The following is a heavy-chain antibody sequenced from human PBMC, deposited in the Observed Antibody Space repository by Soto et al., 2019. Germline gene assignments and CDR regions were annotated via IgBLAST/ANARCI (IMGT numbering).Heavy chain of an antibody. Sequence: QVQLVESGGGVVQPGRSLRLSCAASGFTFSSYAMHWVRQAPGKGLEWVAVISYDGSNKYYADSVKGRFTISRDNSKNTLYLQKNSLRAEDTAVYYCAVRDYWGQGTLVTVSS. CDR2: ISYDGSNK. J-gene: IGHJ4*02. V-gene: IGHV3-30-3*01. CDR3: AVRDY. CDR1: GFTFSSYA.